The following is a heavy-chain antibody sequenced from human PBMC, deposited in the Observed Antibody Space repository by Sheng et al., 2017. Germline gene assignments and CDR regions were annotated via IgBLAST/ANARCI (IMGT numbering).Heavy chain of an antibody. Sequence: VQLLEVWGRALVQPGGRRETLLCRVWIQPHSLYMNWVARLRGRGREWISYISSTSSNIDYAESVKGRFTISRDHAKNSVYLQMNSLRAEDTAIYYCARADYGDYVGAWGQGTLVTV. V-gene: IGHV3-48*01. CDR3: ARADYGDYVGA. CDR2: ISSTSSNI. J-gene: IGHJ5*02. CDR1: IQPHSLY. D-gene: IGHD4-17*01.